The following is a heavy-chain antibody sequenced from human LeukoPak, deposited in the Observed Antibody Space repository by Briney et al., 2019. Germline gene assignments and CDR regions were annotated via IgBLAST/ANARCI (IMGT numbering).Heavy chain of an antibody. J-gene: IGHJ5*02. CDR2: ISYDGSNK. D-gene: IGHD6-13*01. CDR1: GFTFSSYA. Sequence: AGGSLRLSCAASGFTFSSYAMHWVRQAPGKGLEWVAVISYDGSNKYYADSVKGRFTISRDNSKNTLYLQMNSLRAEDTAVYYCARDRSSLYSSSWYVNWFDPWGQGTLVTVSS. V-gene: IGHV3-30-3*01. CDR3: ARDRSSLYSSSWYVNWFDP.